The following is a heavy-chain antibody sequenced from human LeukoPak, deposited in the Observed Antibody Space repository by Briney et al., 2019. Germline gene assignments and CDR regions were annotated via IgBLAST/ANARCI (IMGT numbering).Heavy chain of an antibody. D-gene: IGHD3-9*01. CDR3: ARQLRSYDILTGFYDTPTIDY. V-gene: IGHV5-51*01. J-gene: IGHJ4*02. Sequence: GESLKISCKGSGYSFTSYWIGWVRQMPGKGLEWMGIIYPGDSDTRYSPSFQGQVTISADKSISTAYLQWSSLKASDTAMYYCARQLRSYDILTGFYDTPTIDYWGQGTLVTVSS. CDR2: IYPGDSDT. CDR1: GYSFTSYW.